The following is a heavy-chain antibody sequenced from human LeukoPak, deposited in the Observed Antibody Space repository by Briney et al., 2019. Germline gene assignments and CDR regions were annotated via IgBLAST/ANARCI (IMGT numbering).Heavy chain of an antibody. Sequence: VASVKVSCKASGYTFTGYYMHWVRRAPGQGLEWMGWINPNSGGTNYAQKFQGRVTMTRDTSISTAYMELSRLRSDDTAVYYCARVQWLVPGYFQHWGQGTLVTVSS. J-gene: IGHJ1*01. CDR1: GYTFTGYY. CDR2: INPNSGGT. CDR3: ARVQWLVPGYFQH. D-gene: IGHD6-19*01. V-gene: IGHV1-2*02.